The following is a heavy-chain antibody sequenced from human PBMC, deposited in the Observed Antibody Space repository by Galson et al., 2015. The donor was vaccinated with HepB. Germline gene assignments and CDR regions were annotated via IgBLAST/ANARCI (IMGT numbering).Heavy chain of an antibody. V-gene: IGHV1-3*01. CDR2: INAGNVNT. D-gene: IGHD3-10*01. Sequence: SVKVSCKASGYSFSSHVMHWVRQAPGQSLEWMGWINAGNVNTKYSEKFQGRVTITRDTSANTGYMELSSLRSEDTAVYYCARGSRVLLWFGELFPLDYWGQGTLVTVSS. CDR3: ARGSRVLLWFGELFPLDY. J-gene: IGHJ4*02. CDR1: GYSFSSHV.